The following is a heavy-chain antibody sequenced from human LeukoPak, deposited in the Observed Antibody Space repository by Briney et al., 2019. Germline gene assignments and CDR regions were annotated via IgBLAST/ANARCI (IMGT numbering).Heavy chain of an antibody. J-gene: IGHJ4*02. V-gene: IGHV1-8*02. D-gene: IGHD3-9*01. CDR1: GYTFTSYD. CDR3: ALEGYYDILTGYSN. CDR2: MNPNSGNS. Sequence: GASVKVSCKASGYTFTSYDINWVRQATGQGLEWMGWMNPNSGNSGYAQKFQGRVTMTEDTSTDTAYMELSSLRSEDTAVYYCALEGYYDILTGYSNWGQGTLVTVSS.